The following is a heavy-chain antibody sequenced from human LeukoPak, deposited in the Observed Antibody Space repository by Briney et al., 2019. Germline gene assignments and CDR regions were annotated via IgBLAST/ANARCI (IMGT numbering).Heavy chain of an antibody. CDR1: GFTFSNAW. V-gene: IGHV3-72*01. Sequence: GGSLRLSRAASGFTFSNAWMSWVRQAPGKGLEWVGRIRNKANSYTTEYAASVKGRFTISRDDSKNSLYLQMSSLKAEDTALYYCTRAKYSANDYSDYWGQGTLVTVSS. CDR3: TRAKYSANDYSDY. J-gene: IGHJ4*02. D-gene: IGHD1-26*01. CDR2: IRNKANSYTT.